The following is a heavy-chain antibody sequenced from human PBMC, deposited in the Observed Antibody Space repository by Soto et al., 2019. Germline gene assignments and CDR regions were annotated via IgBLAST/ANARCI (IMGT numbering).Heavy chain of an antibody. Sequence: ASVKVSCKASGDTFSFYTINWVRQAPGLGLEWMGRVNPILSMSNYAQKFQGRVTMTADKSTSTAYMELSSLRSEDTAFYYCARSIVVVTALDYWGQGTRVTVSS. CDR1: GDTFSFYT. CDR2: VNPILSMS. J-gene: IGHJ4*02. CDR3: ARSIVVVTALDY. D-gene: IGHD2-21*02. V-gene: IGHV1-69*02.